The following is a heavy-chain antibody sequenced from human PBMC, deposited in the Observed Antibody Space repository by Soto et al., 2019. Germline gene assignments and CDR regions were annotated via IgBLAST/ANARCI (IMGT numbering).Heavy chain of an antibody. CDR1: GAYMRNDYYY. V-gene: IGHV4-31*03. CDR3: ARWVEVSLDYFDA. Sequence: TLSLTCTVSGAYMRNDYYYWSWVRQNPGKDLEWIGHMHHSGRTHYNPSLKSRVAISVDTSKNQFSLYLNSVTAADTAVYYCARWVEVSLDYFDAWGQGTPVTVSS. J-gene: IGHJ4*02. CDR2: MHHSGRT. D-gene: IGHD2-15*01.